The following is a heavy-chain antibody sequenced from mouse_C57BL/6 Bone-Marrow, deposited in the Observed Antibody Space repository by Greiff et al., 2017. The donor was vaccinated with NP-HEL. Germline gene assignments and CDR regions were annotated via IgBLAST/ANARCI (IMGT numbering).Heavy chain of an antibody. J-gene: IGHJ1*03. CDR3: ARGGPLTRFDV. D-gene: IGHD1-3*01. CDR1: GIDFSRYW. Sequence: EASGIDFSRYWMSWVRRAPGKGLEWIGEINPDSSTINYAPSLKDKFIISRDNAKNTLYLQMSKVRSEDTALYYCARGGPLTRFDVWGTGTPVTVSS. V-gene: IGHV4-1*01. CDR2: INPDSSTI.